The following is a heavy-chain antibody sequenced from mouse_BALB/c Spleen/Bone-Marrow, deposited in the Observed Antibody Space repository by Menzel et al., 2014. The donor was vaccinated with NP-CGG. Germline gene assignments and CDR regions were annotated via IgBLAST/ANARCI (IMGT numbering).Heavy chain of an antibody. D-gene: IGHD2-3*01. CDR1: GFTFSNYA. J-gene: IGHJ3*01. CDR2: ISSGGSYT. V-gene: IGHV5-9-1*01. Sequence: EVMLVESGGDLVKPGGSLKLSCAASGFTFSNYAMSWVRQTPEKRLEWVASISSGGSYTYYTDSVKGRFTISRDNAKNTLYLQMSSLRSEDTAIYYCARQGVPRDGYTWFTYWGQGSLVTVSA. CDR3: ARQGVPRDGYTWFTY.